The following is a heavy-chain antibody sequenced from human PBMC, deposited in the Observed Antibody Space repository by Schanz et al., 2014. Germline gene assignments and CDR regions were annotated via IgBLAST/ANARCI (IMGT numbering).Heavy chain of an antibody. J-gene: IGHJ6*02. V-gene: IGHV1-18*01. CDR2: ISVYHGHT. CDR1: GYTVSALA. Sequence: QLMQSGSEVRKPGASVKVSCEISGYTVSALAMHWVRQAPGQGLEWMGWISVYHGHTNYAEKVHGRVTMTTDTSTSTAYMELRSLISDDTAVYYCVRDAGWAFGDYHGMDVWGQGTSVTVSS. D-gene: IGHD3-10*01. CDR3: VRDAGWAFGDYHGMDV.